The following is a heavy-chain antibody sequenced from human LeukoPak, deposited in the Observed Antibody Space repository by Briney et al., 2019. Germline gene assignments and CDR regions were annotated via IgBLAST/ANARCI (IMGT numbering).Heavy chain of an antibody. Sequence: SETLSLTCAVSGGSISSSNWWSWVRQPPGKGLEWIGVIFYSGSTNYNPSLKSRVTISVDRSKNQFSLKLNSVTAADTAVYYCARDPDGYNPSFFYWGQGTLVTVSS. D-gene: IGHD5-24*01. J-gene: IGHJ4*02. CDR2: IFYSGST. V-gene: IGHV4-4*02. CDR1: GGSISSSNW. CDR3: ARDPDGYNPSFFY.